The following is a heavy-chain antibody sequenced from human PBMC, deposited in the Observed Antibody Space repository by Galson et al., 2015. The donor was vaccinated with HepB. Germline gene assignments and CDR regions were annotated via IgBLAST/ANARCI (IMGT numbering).Heavy chain of an antibody. D-gene: IGHD5-18*01. Sequence: SLRLSCAASGFTFSSYAMHWVRQAPGKGLEYVSAISSNGGSTYYADSVKGRFTISRDNSKNTLYLQMSSLRAEDTAVYYCVKGQAILVPYFDYWGQGTLVTVSS. CDR3: VKGQAILVPYFDY. CDR2: ISSNGGST. CDR1: GFTFSSYA. V-gene: IGHV3-64D*06. J-gene: IGHJ4*02.